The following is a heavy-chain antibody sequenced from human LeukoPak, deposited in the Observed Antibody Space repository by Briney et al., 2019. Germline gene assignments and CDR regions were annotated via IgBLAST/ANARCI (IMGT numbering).Heavy chain of an antibody. CDR2: LHSGGSS. CDR3: ARRWHYGSGDY. D-gene: IGHD3-10*01. Sequence: PGGSLRLSCAVSGFTVSSNYMSWVRQAPGKGLEWVSVLHSGGSSYYADSVKGRFTISRDNSKNTLYLQMNSLRAEDTAVYYCARRWHYGSGDYWGQGTLVTASS. J-gene: IGHJ4*02. CDR1: GFTVSSNY. V-gene: IGHV3-53*01.